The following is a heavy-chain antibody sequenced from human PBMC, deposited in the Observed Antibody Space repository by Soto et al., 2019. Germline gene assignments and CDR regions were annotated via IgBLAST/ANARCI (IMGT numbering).Heavy chain of an antibody. D-gene: IGHD1-1*01. Sequence: ASVKVSCKASGGTFSSYAISWVRQAPGQGLEWMGGIIPIFGTANYAQKFQGRVTITADKSTSTAYMELSSLGSEDTAVYYCARDYGTGNPGRFDYWGQGTLVTVSS. CDR2: IIPIFGTA. CDR1: GGTFSSYA. J-gene: IGHJ4*02. V-gene: IGHV1-69*06. CDR3: ARDYGTGNPGRFDY.